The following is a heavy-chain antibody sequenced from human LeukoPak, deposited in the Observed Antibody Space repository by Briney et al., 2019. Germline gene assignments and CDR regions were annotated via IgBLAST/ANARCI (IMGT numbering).Heavy chain of an antibody. V-gene: IGHV3-30-3*01. J-gene: IGHJ6*02. Sequence: GGSLRLSCAASGFTFSSYAMHWVRQAPGKGLGWVAVISYDGSNKYCADSVKGRFTISRDNSKNTLYLQMNSLRAEDTAVYYCAREYSNNRYYYYGMDVWGQGTTVTVSS. CDR1: GFTFSSYA. CDR3: AREYSNNRYYYYGMDV. D-gene: IGHD4-11*01. CDR2: ISYDGSNK.